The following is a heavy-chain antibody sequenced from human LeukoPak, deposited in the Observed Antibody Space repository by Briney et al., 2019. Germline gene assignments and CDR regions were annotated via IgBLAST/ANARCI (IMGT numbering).Heavy chain of an antibody. CDR3: AKSSVVAATLGY. CDR1: GFTFSSYG. V-gene: IGHV3-30*18. CDR2: ISYDGSNK. J-gene: IGHJ4*02. D-gene: IGHD2-15*01. Sequence: GGSLRLSCAASGFTFSSYGMHWVRQAPGKGLEWVAVISYDGSNKYYADSVKGRFTISRDNSKNTLYLQMNSPRAEDTAVYYCAKSSVVAATLGYWGQGTLVTVSS.